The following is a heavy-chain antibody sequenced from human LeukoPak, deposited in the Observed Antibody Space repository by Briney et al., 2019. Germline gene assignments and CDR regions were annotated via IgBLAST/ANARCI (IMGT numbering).Heavy chain of an antibody. CDR3: ARAGGYYVSSGYLD. CDR2: ISYDGSNK. CDR1: GFTFSSYS. V-gene: IGHV3-30*03. D-gene: IGHD3-22*01. Sequence: PGGSLRLSCAASGFTFSSYSMNWVRQAPGKGLEWVAVISYDGSNKYYADSVKGRFTISRDNSKNTLYLQMNSLRAEDTAVYYCARAGGYYVSSGYLDWGQGTLVTVSS. J-gene: IGHJ4*02.